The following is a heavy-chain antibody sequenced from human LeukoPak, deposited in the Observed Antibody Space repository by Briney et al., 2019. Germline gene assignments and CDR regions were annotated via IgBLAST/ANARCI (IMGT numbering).Heavy chain of an antibody. CDR1: GGSISSGGYY. CDR3: AGNIVVVPADAFDI. Sequence: SQTLSLTCTVSGGSISSGGYYWSWIRQHPGKGLEWIGYIYYSGSTYYNPSLKSRVTISVDTSKNQFSLKLSSVTAADTAVYYCAGNIVVVPADAFDIWGQGTMVTVSS. CDR2: IYYSGST. V-gene: IGHV4-31*03. J-gene: IGHJ3*02. D-gene: IGHD2-2*01.